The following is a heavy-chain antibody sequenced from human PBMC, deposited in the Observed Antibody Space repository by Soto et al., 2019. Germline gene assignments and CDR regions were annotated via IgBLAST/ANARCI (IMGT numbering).Heavy chain of an antibody. CDR2: VFSNWST. D-gene: IGHD3-16*01. CDR3: ARFGASADHDDD. CDR1: GMSFSNQH. J-gene: IGHJ4*02. V-gene: IGHV4-59*11. Sequence: PSETLSLTCHVSGMSFSNQHWSWIRQAPGKGLEWVGYVFSNWSTTYNPSLASRVTMSLDMSRSQFSLQLTSVTPADTAVYYCARFGASADHDDDWGQGTLLTVS.